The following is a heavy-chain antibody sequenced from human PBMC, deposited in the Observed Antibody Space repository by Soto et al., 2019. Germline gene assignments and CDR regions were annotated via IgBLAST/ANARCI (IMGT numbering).Heavy chain of an antibody. D-gene: IGHD2-21*02. CDR1: EGPFGTYS. CDR3: AGDSASVTQVPLRD. J-gene: IGHJ4*02. CDR2: IIPIYDSP. V-gene: IGHV1-69*06. Sequence: VQLVQSGAEGGHPGPPWEAPAKVLEGPFGTYSSTWCHQPPGQGLRWMGGIIPIYDSPYYAQKFLGRVSLTADTSTNTAYMVVSRLTSEDTAVYFCAGDSASVTQVPLRDWGQGTLVLVSS.